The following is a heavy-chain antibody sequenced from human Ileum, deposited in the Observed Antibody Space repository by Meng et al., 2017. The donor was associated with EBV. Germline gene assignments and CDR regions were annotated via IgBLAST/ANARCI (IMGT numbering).Heavy chain of an antibody. J-gene: IGHJ4*01. Sequence: QVPLLQVGAEVKKPWASVKLSCKAFGYTFSNYAIHWVRQAPGQRPEWMGWINADNGNTKYSQKFQGRVTITRNTPASTVYMDVRSLRSEDTAVYFCARVERGVKFDKWGQGTLVTVSS. D-gene: IGHD2-21*01. CDR3: ARVERGVKFDK. CDR2: INADNGNT. V-gene: IGHV1-3*01. CDR1: GYTFSNYA.